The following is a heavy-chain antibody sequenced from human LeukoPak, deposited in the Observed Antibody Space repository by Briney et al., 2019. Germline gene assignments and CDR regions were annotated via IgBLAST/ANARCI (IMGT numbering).Heavy chain of an antibody. V-gene: IGHV3-11*04. CDR2: ISSSGSTI. Sequence: QPGGSLRLSCAASGFTFSDYYMSWIRPAPGKGREWVSYISSSGSTIYYEDSVKGRFTISRDNAKNSLYLQMNSLRAEDTAVYYCARAYDSSGLSYWYFGLWGRGTLVTVSS. J-gene: IGHJ2*01. D-gene: IGHD3-22*01. CDR1: GFTFSDYY. CDR3: ARAYDSSGLSYWYFGL.